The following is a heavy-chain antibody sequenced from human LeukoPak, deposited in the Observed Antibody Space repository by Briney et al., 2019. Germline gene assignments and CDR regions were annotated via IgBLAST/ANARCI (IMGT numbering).Heavy chain of an antibody. CDR1: GFTLNGHW. CDR2: NKYDGSES. CDR3: AKSDWFDP. J-gene: IGHJ5*02. Sequence: GGSLRLSCAASGFTLNGHWMHWFRQPPGKGLAWVSRNKYDGSESYYADSVKGRFTISRDNAKNTLYLQMNSLRVEDTAVYYCAKSDWFDPWGQGTLVTVSP. V-gene: IGHV3-74*01.